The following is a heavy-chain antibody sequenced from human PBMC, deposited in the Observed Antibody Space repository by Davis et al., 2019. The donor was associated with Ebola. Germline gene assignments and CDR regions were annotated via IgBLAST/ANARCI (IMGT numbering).Heavy chain of an antibody. J-gene: IGHJ6*02. CDR3: ARGGGGWGDYYYYGMDV. CDR2: IWYDGSNK. CDR1: GFTFSSYS. Sequence: GESLKISCAASGFTFSSYSMNWVRQAPGKGLEWVAVIWYDGSNKYYADSVKGRFTISRDNSKNTLYLQMNSLRDEDTAVYYCARGGGGWGDYYYYGMDVWGQGTTVTVSS. D-gene: IGHD2-15*01. V-gene: IGHV3-33*08.